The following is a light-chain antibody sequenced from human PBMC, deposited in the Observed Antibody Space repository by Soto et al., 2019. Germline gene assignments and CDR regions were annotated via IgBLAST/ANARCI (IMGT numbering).Light chain of an antibody. CDR2: SAS. V-gene: IGKV3-15*01. CDR3: HEYNTWPWT. CDR1: QSLNSN. Sequence: ETVLTQSPATLSVSPGERVTLSCRASQSLNSNLAWYQQKLGQAPRVLIYSASTRATGVPARFSGSGSGTEFILTITSLQPEDFGLYYCHEYNTWPWTFGQGTRVEIK. J-gene: IGKJ1*01.